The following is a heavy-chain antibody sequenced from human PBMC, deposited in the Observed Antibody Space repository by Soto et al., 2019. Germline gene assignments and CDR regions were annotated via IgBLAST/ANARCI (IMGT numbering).Heavy chain of an antibody. V-gene: IGHV3-23*01. Sequence: GGSLRLSCSASGFTFNYYAMSWVRQAPGKGLEWVSTISSGGGTTYYADSVKGRFTISRDNSKNTLYLQMNSLRAEDTALYYCAKGLKGYCSGGSCYVDFWGQGTMVTVSS. J-gene: IGHJ3*01. D-gene: IGHD2-15*01. CDR3: AKGLKGYCSGGSCYVDF. CDR1: GFTFNYYA. CDR2: ISSGGGTT.